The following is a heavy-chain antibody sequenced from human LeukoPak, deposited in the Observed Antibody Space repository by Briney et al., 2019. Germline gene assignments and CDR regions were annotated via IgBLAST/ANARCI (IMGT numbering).Heavy chain of an antibody. Sequence: GGSLRLSCAASGFTFSRYWIHWVRQAPGKGLEWVSRINPDGSTTTYADSVKGRFTISRDNAKNTVFLQMNSLRAEDTAMYYCARVLSGPWDWFDPWGQGTLVTVSS. J-gene: IGHJ5*02. CDR2: INPDGSTT. V-gene: IGHV3-74*01. CDR3: ARVLSGPWDWFDP. D-gene: IGHD2-15*01. CDR1: GFTFSRYW.